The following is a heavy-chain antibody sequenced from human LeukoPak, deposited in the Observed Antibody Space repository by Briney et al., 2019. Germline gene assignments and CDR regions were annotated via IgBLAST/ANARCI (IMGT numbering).Heavy chain of an antibody. CDR1: GGSITNGGYY. J-gene: IGHJ4*02. Sequence: SETLSLTCTVSGGSITNGGYYWSWIRQPAGKGLEWIGRIYTTGSTNYNPSLKSRVTISVDTSKNQFSLKLSSVTAADTAVYYCARGGGSRLLWFGELKPAYYFDYWGQGTLVTVSS. D-gene: IGHD3-10*01. CDR3: ARGGGSRLLWFGELKPAYYFDY. CDR2: IYTTGST. V-gene: IGHV4-61*02.